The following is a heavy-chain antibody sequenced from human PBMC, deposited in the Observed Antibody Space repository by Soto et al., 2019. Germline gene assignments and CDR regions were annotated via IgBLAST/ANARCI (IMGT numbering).Heavy chain of an antibody. CDR2: IKPDGRET. CDR3: ARDGSGWSAY. D-gene: IGHD6-19*01. V-gene: IGHV3-7*01. J-gene: IGHJ4*02. Sequence: EVQLVESGGGLVQPGGSLRLSCAASGFTFTNSWMSWLRQAPGKGLEWVANIKPDGRETYYVDSVKGRFTISRDNAKNSLSLLMDGLRVEDTALYYCARDGSGWSAYWGQGTLVTVS. CDR1: GFTFTNSW.